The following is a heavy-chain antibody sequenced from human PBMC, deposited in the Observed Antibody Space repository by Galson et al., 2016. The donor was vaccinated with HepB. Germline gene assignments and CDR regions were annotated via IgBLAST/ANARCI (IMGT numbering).Heavy chain of an antibody. CDR1: GFTFSSYG. J-gene: IGHJ4*02. D-gene: IGHD2-15*01. V-gene: IGHV3-30*18. CDR2: TAYDGSNK. CDR3: AKRIIVESSGGMDV. Sequence: SLRLSCAASGFTFSSYGMHWVRQAPGKGLEWVAVTAYDGSNKYYADSVKGRFTISRDNSKNTLYLQMNSLRADDTGVYYCAKRIIVESSGGMDVWGQGTLVTVSS.